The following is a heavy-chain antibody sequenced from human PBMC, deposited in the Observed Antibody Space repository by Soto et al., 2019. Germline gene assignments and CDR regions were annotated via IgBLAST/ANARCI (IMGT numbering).Heavy chain of an antibody. J-gene: IGHJ3*01. Sequence: HITLKESGPTLVKPTQTLTLTCIFSGFSFSADGVGVGWIRQPPGKTLEWLALIYWDDDTRYRPSLKSRLTITKDSSKHQVVLTMTNMDPLDPATYYCAHAFGGTSWPNDAFDVWGQGTVVTVSS. D-gene: IGHD3-16*01. CDR3: AHAFGGTSWPNDAFDV. CDR2: IYWDDDT. V-gene: IGHV2-5*02. CDR1: GFSFSADGVG.